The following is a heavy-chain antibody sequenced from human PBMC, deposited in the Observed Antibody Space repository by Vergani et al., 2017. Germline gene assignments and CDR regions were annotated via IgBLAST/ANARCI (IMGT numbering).Heavy chain of an antibody. CDR3: AKDHSRWSSGWSNGDY. D-gene: IGHD6-19*01. J-gene: IGHJ4*02. CDR2: IRYDGSNK. Sequence: QVQLVESGGGVVQPGGSLRLSCAASGFTFSSYGMHWVRQAPGKGLEWVAFIRYDGSNKYYADSVKGRFTISRDNSKNTLYLQMNSLRAEDTAVYYCAKDHSRWSSGWSNGDYWGQETLVTVSS. CDR1: GFTFSSYG. V-gene: IGHV3-30*02.